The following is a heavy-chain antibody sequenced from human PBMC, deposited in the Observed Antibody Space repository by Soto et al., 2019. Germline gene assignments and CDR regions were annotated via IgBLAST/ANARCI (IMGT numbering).Heavy chain of an antibody. CDR2: IIPIFGTA. CDR3: ARGPITGTFHTVPYGMDV. V-gene: IGHV1-69*12. J-gene: IGHJ6*02. Sequence: VQLVQSGAEVKKPGSSVKVSCKASGGTFSSYAISWVRQAPGQGLEWMGGIIPIFGTANYAQKFQGRVTITADESTSTAYMELSSLRSEDTAVYYCARGPITGTFHTVPYGMDVWGQGTTVTVSS. D-gene: IGHD1-20*01. CDR1: GGTFSSYA.